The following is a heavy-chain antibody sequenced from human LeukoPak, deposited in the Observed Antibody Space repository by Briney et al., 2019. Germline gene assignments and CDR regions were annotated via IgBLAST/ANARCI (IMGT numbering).Heavy chain of an antibody. CDR2: IYSSDST. Sequence: PSETLSLTCTVSGGSIGSNSYYWGWIRQPPGKGLEWIGSIYSSDSTYYNPSLRSRVTISEDTSKNQFSLKLTSVTAADTAVYYCAIYESDGGYFDNWGQGTLVTVSS. CDR1: GGSIGSNSYY. D-gene: IGHD3-16*01. CDR3: AIYESDGGYFDN. J-gene: IGHJ4*02. V-gene: IGHV4-39*07.